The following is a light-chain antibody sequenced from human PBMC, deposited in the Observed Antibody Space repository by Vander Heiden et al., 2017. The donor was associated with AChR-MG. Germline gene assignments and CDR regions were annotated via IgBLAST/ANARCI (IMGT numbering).Light chain of an antibody. J-gene: IGKJ1*01. CDR1: PSLNSNY. V-gene: IGKV3-20*01. Sequence: EIVSTPSPGTLSSSPGERATPCSRASPSLNSNYLAWYQQKPGQAPRLLIYGASSRATGIPDRFSGSGSGTDFTLTISRLEPEDFAVYYCQQYNKSPWTFGQGTKVEIK. CDR2: GAS. CDR3: QQYNKSPWT.